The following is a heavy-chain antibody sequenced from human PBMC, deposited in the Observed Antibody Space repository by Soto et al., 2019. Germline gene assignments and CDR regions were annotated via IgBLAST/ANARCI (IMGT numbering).Heavy chain of an antibody. CDR3: ARGRRSCTDTDCYTDFDY. Sequence: QVQLVQSGAEVKTPGASVKIYCKASGYTFTDYAIPWVRQAPGQRLEWLGWILSVNGNTQYSQKFQGRLTITRDTSASTPYIDLSSLTSEYTAGYYCARGRRSCTDTDCYTDFDYWGEGSLVTVAS. J-gene: IGHJ4*02. CDR2: ILSVNGNT. CDR1: GYTFTDYA. V-gene: IGHV1-3*01. D-gene: IGHD2-2*02.